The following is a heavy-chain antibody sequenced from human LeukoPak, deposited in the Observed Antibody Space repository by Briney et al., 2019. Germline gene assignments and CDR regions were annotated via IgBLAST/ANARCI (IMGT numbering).Heavy chain of an antibody. V-gene: IGHV5-51*01. D-gene: IGHD3-22*01. CDR1: GYSFTSYW. CDR2: IYPGDSDT. CDR3: ARAYYYDSSGYYSPLLVDY. Sequence: GESLKISCKGSGYSFTSYWIGWVRQMPGKGLEWMGIIYPGDSDTRYSPSFQGQVTISADKSISTAYLQWSILKASDTAMYYCARAYYYDSSGYYSPLLVDYWGQGTLVTVSS. J-gene: IGHJ4*02.